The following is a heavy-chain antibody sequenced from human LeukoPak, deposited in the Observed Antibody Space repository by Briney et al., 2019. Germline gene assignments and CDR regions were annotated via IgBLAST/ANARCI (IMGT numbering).Heavy chain of an antibody. Sequence: SETLSLTCTVSGGSISSSTYYWGWIRQPPGKGLEWIGSIYYSGSTYYNPSLKSRVTISVDTSKNQFSLKLRSVTAADTAVYYCAREDSSGWGGRGYYFDYWGQGTLVTVSS. V-gene: IGHV4-39*02. CDR3: AREDSSGWGGRGYYFDY. CDR1: GGSISSSTYY. CDR2: IYYSGST. D-gene: IGHD6-19*01. J-gene: IGHJ4*02.